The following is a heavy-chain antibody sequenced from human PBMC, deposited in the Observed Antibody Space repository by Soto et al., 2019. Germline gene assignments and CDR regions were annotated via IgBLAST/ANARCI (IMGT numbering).Heavy chain of an antibody. CDR1: GYTFTGYY. D-gene: IGHD2-2*01. CDR2: INPKSGGT. V-gene: IGHV1-2*02. Sequence: QVQLVQSGAEVKKPGASVKVSCKASGYTFTGYYMHWVRQAPGQGLEWMGWINPKSGGTNYAQKFQGGVTMTRDTAISTAYMELGRLRSDDTAVYYCARDGGGDIVVVPAENGMDVWGQGTTVTVSS. CDR3: ARDGGGDIVVVPAENGMDV. J-gene: IGHJ6*02.